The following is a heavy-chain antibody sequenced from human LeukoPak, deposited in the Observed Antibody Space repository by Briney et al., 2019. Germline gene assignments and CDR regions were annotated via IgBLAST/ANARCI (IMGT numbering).Heavy chain of an antibody. CDR1: GFTFSSYA. V-gene: IGHV3-23*01. CDR2: ISGSGGST. CDR3: ARLALYYDFWSGYYKDYYYYMDV. J-gene: IGHJ6*03. Sequence: GGSLRLSCAASGFTFSSYAMSWVRQAPGKGLEWVSAISGSGGSTYYADSVKGRFTISRDNAKNSLYLQMNSLRAEDTALYYCARLALYYDFWSGYYKDYYYYMDVWGKGTTVTVSS. D-gene: IGHD3-3*01.